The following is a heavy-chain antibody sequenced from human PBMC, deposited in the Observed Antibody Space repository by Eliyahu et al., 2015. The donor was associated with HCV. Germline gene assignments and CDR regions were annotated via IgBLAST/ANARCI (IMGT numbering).Heavy chain of an antibody. V-gene: IGHV4-31*03. CDR3: ARETNPYYPYFDY. Sequence: QVQLQESGPGLVKQTQTLSLTCTVSGGSISSGGYYWSWIRQHPGKGXEWIGYIYYSGSTYYNPSLKSRVTISVDTSKNQFSLKLSSVTAADTAVYYCARETNPYYPYFDYWGQGTLVTVSS. D-gene: IGHD3-22*01. J-gene: IGHJ4*02. CDR1: GGSISSGGYY. CDR2: IYYSGST.